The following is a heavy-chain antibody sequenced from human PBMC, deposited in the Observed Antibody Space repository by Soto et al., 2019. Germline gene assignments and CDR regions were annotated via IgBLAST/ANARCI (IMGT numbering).Heavy chain of an antibody. CDR1: GFTFSSYW. J-gene: IGHJ4*02. V-gene: IGHV3-7*01. Sequence: EVQLVESGGGLVQPGGSLRLSCAASGFTFSSYWMSWVRQAPGKGLEWVANIKQDGSEKYYVDSVKGRFTISRDNAKNSLYLQMNSLRAEDTAVYYCARDFLKVWLSLPGFWGQGTLVTVSS. CDR2: IKQDGSEK. CDR3: ARDFLKVWLSLPGF. D-gene: IGHD3-10*01.